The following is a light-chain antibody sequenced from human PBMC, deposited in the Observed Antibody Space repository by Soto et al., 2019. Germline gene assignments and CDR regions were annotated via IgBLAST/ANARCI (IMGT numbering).Light chain of an antibody. CDR3: QQRSNWIT. J-gene: IGKJ5*01. Sequence: EIVLTQFPATLSLSPGETATLCCSRTRSVNNFVAWYQQKPGQAPRLLIYDSSNRATGIQARFSGSGSGTDFTLTISSLEPEDFAVYYCQQRSNWITLGQGKRLEIK. CDR1: RSVNNF. V-gene: IGKV3-11*01. CDR2: DSS.